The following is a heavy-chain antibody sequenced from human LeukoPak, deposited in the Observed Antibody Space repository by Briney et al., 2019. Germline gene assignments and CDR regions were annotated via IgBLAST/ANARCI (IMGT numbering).Heavy chain of an antibody. V-gene: IGHV3-74*03. J-gene: IGHJ4*02. CDR3: ARDTQPGYSSGWSDY. D-gene: IGHD6-19*01. CDR1: GFTFRSYW. Sequence: PGGSLRLSCAASGFTFRSYWMHWVRQAPGKGLVWVSRINMDGSTTTYVDSVKGRFTISRDNAKSTLYLQMSSLRAEDTAVYYCARDTQPGYSSGWSDYWGQGTLVTVSS. CDR2: INMDGSTT.